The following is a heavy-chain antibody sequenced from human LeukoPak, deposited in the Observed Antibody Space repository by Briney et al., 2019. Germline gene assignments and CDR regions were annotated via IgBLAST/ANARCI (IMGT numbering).Heavy chain of an antibody. Sequence: HGESLKISCKGSGYTFTNYWIGWVRQMPGKGLEWMGIIYPGDSNTRYSPSFQGQVTISADKSSSTAYLQWSSLKASDTAMYYCARHTDYYFDYWGQGTLVTVSS. CDR1: GYTFTNYW. CDR3: ARHTDYYFDY. D-gene: IGHD2-21*01. J-gene: IGHJ4*02. V-gene: IGHV5-51*01. CDR2: IYPGDSNT.